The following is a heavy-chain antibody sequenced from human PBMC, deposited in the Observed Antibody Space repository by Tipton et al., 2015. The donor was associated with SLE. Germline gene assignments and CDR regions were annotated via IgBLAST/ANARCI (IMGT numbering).Heavy chain of an antibody. CDR3: ASLLWYSSGSFED. D-gene: IGHD6-19*01. Sequence: TLSLTCTVYGESLSGHYWVWIRQPPGKGLEWIGDINHSGRIDYNPSLMSRVTISEATSKNQFSLKLASVTAADTAVYYCASLLWYSSGSFEDWGQGTLVTVSS. J-gene: IGHJ4*02. V-gene: IGHV4-34*01. CDR2: INHSGRI. CDR1: GESLSGHY.